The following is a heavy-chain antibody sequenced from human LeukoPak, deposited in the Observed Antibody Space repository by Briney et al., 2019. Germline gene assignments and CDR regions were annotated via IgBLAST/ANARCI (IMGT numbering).Heavy chain of an antibody. D-gene: IGHD1-26*01. Sequence: GGSLRLSCAASGFTFSSYGMHWVRQAPGKGLEWVAVISYDGSKKYYADSVKGRFTISRDNSKDTLYLQMNSLRAEDTAVYYCAKGGIAQDSDYWGQGTLVTVSS. CDR3: AKGGIAQDSDY. CDR1: GFTFSSYG. J-gene: IGHJ4*02. CDR2: ISYDGSKK. V-gene: IGHV3-30*18.